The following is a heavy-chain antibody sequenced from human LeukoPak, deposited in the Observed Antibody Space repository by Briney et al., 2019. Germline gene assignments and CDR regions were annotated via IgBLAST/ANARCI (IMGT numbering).Heavy chain of an antibody. CDR3: ARSAGTGRRYAFDI. CDR1: GGTFSSYA. V-gene: IGHV1-46*01. J-gene: IGHJ3*02. D-gene: IGHD6-19*01. CDR2: INPSGGST. Sequence: ASVKVSCKASGGTFSSYAISWVRQAPGQGLEWMGIINPSGGSTSYAQKFQGRVTMTRDTSTSTVYMELSSLRSEDTAVYYCARSAGTGRRYAFDIWGQGTMVTVSS.